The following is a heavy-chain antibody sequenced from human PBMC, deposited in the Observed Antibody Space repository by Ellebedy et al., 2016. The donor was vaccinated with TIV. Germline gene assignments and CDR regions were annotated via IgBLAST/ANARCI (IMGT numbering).Heavy chain of an antibody. CDR1: GYTFRSYS. J-gene: IGHJ5*02. Sequence: GGSLRLXXEASGYTFRSYSMSWVRQAPGKGLETVATINQDGREKHYVDSVKGRFTISRDNAKNSLYLQMNSLRAEDTAVYYCARDRLSKALDPWGQGTLVTVSS. CDR2: INQDGREK. V-gene: IGHV3-7*01. CDR3: ARDRLSKALDP.